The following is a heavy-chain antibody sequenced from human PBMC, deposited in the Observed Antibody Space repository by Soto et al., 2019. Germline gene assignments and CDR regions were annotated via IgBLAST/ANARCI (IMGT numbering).Heavy chain of an antibody. J-gene: IGHJ5*02. Sequence: SSETLSLSCTVSGYSIRSGYYCSWTRQNPGKGLEWIGSISHIGTSFYNPSLSSRVTISMDTSNNHFSLKLNSLTATDTAVYYCERASGGHSGWGHWYDPWGQGTLVTVSS. D-gene: IGHD2-21*02. CDR3: ERASGGHSGWGHWYDP. V-gene: IGHV4-38-2*02. CDR1: GYSIRSGYY. CDR2: ISHIGTS.